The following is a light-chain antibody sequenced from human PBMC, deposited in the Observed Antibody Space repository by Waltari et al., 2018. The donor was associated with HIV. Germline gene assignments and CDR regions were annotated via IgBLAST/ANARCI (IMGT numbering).Light chain of an antibody. CDR2: EAT. CDR3: LQQDNFPPLT. J-gene: IGKJ3*01. V-gene: IGKV5-2*01. Sequence: ETTLTQSPAFMSTTTGDKVNIYCNSNQDIDHEMNWYQQKTGEAAIILIQEATTLVPGIPPRFSGSGYGTDFTLTINNIESEDAAYYFCLQQDNFPPLTFGPGTKVDIK. CDR1: QDIDHE.